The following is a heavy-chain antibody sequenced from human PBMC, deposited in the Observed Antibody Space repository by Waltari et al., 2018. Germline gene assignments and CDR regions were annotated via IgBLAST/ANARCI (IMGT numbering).Heavy chain of an antibody. Sequence: QVQLVQSGAEVKKPGASVQVSCKASGYTFTGYYMHWVRQAPGHGLEWMGRINPNSGGTNYAQKFQGRVTMTRDTSISTAYMELSRLRSDDTAVYYCARVKEDTIFGVVAPYYFDYWGQGTLVTVSS. CDR1: GYTFTGYY. CDR2: INPNSGGT. V-gene: IGHV1-2*06. CDR3: ARVKEDTIFGVVAPYYFDY. J-gene: IGHJ4*02. D-gene: IGHD3-3*01.